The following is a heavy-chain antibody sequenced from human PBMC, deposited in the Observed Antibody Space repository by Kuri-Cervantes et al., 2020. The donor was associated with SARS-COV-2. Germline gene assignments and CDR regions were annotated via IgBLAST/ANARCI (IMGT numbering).Heavy chain of an antibody. CDR1: GFTFSSYE. J-gene: IGHJ6*03. CDR3: ARVHKAGATYYYYYMDV. D-gene: IGHD1-26*01. CDR2: ISSSSSYI. V-gene: IGHV3-21*05. Sequence: GGSLRLSCAASGFTFSSYEMNWVRQAPGKGLEWVSYISSSSSYIYYADSVKGRFTISRDNAKNSLYLQMNSLRAEDTAVYYCARVHKAGATYYYYYMDVWGKGTTVTVSS.